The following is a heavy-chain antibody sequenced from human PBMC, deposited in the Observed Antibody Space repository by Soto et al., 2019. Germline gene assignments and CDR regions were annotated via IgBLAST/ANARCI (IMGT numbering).Heavy chain of an antibody. J-gene: IGHJ4*02. CDR3: AKDRVEVVGGNDY. CDR2: ISYDGSNK. D-gene: IGHD2-15*01. Sequence: GGSLRLSCAASGFTFSSYGMHWVRQAPGKGLEWVAVISYDGSNKYYADSVKGRFTISRDKSKNTLYLQMISLRAEDTAVYYCAKDRVEVVGGNDYWGQGTLVTVSS. V-gene: IGHV3-30*18. CDR1: GFTFSSYG.